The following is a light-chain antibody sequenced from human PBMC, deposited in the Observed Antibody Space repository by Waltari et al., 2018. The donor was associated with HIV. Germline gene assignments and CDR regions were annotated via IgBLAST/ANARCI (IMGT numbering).Light chain of an antibody. CDR2: KAS. V-gene: IGKV1-5*03. Sequence: DIQMTQSPSTLSASVGDRVTITCRASQSNIWVAWYQQKPGKAPKLLIYKASSLESGVPSRFSGSGSGTEFTLTISSLQPDDLATYYCQQYNSYSRTFGQGTKVEIK. CDR3: QQYNSYSRT. CDR1: QSNIW. J-gene: IGKJ1*01.